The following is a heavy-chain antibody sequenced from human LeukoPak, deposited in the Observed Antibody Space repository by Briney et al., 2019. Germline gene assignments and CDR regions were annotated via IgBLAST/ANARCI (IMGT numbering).Heavy chain of an antibody. CDR1: GGSISSGGYY. Sequence: PSETLSLTCTVSGGSISSGGYYWSWIRQHPGKGLEWIGYIYYSGSTYYNPSLKSRVTISVDTSKNQFSLKLSSVTAADTAVYYCARHGSYSSGCVDYWGQGTLVTVSS. J-gene: IGHJ4*02. V-gene: IGHV4-39*01. CDR2: IYYSGST. D-gene: IGHD6-19*01. CDR3: ARHGSYSSGCVDY.